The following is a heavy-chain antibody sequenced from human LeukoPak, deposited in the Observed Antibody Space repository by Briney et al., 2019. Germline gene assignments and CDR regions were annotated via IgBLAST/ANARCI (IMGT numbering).Heavy chain of an antibody. D-gene: IGHD3-10*01. V-gene: IGHV3-48*02. CDR2: ISSGSGTT. J-gene: IGHJ4*02. CDR1: GFTFSPLA. Sequence: GGSLRLPFAASGFTFSPLAMNWVRQAPGRGLERVSYISSGSGTTYYADSVKGRFTISRDIAKNSLYLQMNSLRDEDTAVYYCARGRGLTLSYHYFDYWGQGTLVTVSS. CDR3: ARGRGLTLSYHYFDY.